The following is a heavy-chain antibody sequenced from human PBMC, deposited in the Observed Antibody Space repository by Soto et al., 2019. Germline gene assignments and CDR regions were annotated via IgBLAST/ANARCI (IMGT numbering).Heavy chain of an antibody. CDR2: IKPDGSEQ. V-gene: IGHV3-7*01. D-gene: IGHD1-20*01. J-gene: IGHJ6*02. CDR1: EFTFDKYY. Sequence: GGSLRLSCAASEFTFDKYYKTWVRQAPGKGPEWAANIKPDGSEQYYVDSVKGRFTISRDNANNSPYLQMNSLRAEDTAVYFCARGNWNYYYGFDVWGQGTTVTVSS. CDR3: ARGNWNYYYGFDV.